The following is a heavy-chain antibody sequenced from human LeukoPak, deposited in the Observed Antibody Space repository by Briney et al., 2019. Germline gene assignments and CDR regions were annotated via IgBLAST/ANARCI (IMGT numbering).Heavy chain of an antibody. Sequence: PSETLSLTCTVSGGSISSSTYYWGWIRQPPGKGLEWIGSIYYSGSTYYNPSLKSRLTTSVATSKNQFSLKMSSVTAADTAVYYCATRGGYDYSRDYWGQGTLVTVSS. V-gene: IGHV4-39*01. CDR1: GGSISSSTYY. J-gene: IGHJ4*02. D-gene: IGHD5-12*01. CDR2: IYYSGST. CDR3: ATRGGYDYSRDY.